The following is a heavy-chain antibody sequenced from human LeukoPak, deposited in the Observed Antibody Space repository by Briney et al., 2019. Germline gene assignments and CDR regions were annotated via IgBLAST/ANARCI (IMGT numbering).Heavy chain of an antibody. CDR2: INPGGANT. D-gene: IGHD5-18*01. CDR3: ATLASTAMVDYYYMDV. V-gene: IGHV1-18*01. CDR1: GYNFKTYG. Sequence: ASVKVSCKASGYNFKTYGFAWVRQAPGQGLEWMGLINPGGANTNYAQKFQGRVTITADKSTSTAYMELSSLRSEDTAVYYCATLASTAMVDYYYMDVWGKGTTVTVSS. J-gene: IGHJ6*03.